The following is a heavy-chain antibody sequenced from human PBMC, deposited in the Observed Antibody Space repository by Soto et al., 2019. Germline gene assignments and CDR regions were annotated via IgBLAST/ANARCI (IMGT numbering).Heavy chain of an antibody. CDR2: ISYDGSNK. J-gene: IGHJ6*02. CDR3: AGGYAGTAMVRDYYYGMDV. CDR1: GFTFSSYA. Sequence: QVQLVESGGGVVQPGRSLRLSCAASGFTFSSYAMHWVRQAPGKWLEWVAVISYDGSNKYYADSVKGRFTISRDNSKNTLYLQMNSLRAEDTAVYYCAGGYAGTAMVRDYYYGMDVWGQGTTVTVSS. D-gene: IGHD5-18*01. V-gene: IGHV3-30-3*01.